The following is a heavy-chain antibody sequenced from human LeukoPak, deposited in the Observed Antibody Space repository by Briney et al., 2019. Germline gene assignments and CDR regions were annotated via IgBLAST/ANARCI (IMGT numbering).Heavy chain of an antibody. CDR2: ISGSGGST. CDR3: ARDLSRGGTGGFDY. J-gene: IGHJ4*02. V-gene: IGHV3-23*01. D-gene: IGHD1-26*01. CDR1: GFTFSSYA. Sequence: GGSLRLSCAASGFTFSSYAMSWVRQAPGKGLEWVSAISGSGGSTYYADSVKGRFTISRDNAKNSLYLQMNSLRAEDTAVYYCARDLSRGGTGGFDYWGQGTLVTVSS.